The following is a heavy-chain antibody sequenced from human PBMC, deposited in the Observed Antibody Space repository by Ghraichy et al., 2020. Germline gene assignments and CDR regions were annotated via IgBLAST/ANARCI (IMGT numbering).Heavy chain of an antibody. CDR3: ARKIGYSYGYFRY. V-gene: IGHV4-34*01. Sequence: SETLSLTCAVYGGSFSGYYWSWIRQPPGKGLEWIGEINHSGSTNYNPSLKSRVTISVDTSKNQFSLKLSSVTAADTAVYYCARKIGYSYGYFRYWGQGTLVTVSS. CDR1: GGSFSGYY. J-gene: IGHJ4*02. CDR2: INHSGST. D-gene: IGHD5-18*01.